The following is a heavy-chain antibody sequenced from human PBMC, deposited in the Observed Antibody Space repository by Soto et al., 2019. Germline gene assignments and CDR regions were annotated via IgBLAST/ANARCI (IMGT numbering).Heavy chain of an antibody. CDR3: ARGKGGSTIAARGAHY. V-gene: IGHV4-34*01. CDR1: GGSFSGYY. CDR2: INHSGST. Sequence: KTSETLSLTCAVHGGSFSGYYWTWIRQPPGKGLEWVGEINHSGSTNYSPSLKSRASMSVDPSKNQFSLKLRSVTAADTAVYYCARGKGGSTIAARGAHYWGQGSMVTVSS. J-gene: IGHJ4*02. D-gene: IGHD6-6*01.